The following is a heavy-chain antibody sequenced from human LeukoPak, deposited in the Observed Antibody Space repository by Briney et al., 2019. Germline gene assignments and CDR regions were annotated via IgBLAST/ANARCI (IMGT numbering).Heavy chain of an antibody. CDR3: ARAVDTAMVTTFDY. CDR1: GGSFSGYY. V-gene: IGHV4-34*01. CDR2: INHSGST. J-gene: IGHJ4*02. D-gene: IGHD5-18*01. Sequence: SETLSLTCAVYGGSFSGYYWSWIRQPPGKGLEWIGEINHSGSTNYNPSLKSRVTISVDTSKNQFSLELSSVTAADTAVYYCARAVDTAMVTTFDYWGQGTLVTVSS.